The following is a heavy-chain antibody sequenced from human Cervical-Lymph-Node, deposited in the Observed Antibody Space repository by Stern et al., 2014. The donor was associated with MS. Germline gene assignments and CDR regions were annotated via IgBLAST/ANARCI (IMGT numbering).Heavy chain of an antibody. CDR2: IGCVGIT. V-gene: IGHV4-30-4*01. CDR3: ARDTAFFGGLGYGMDV. D-gene: IGHD3-10*01. Sequence: QLKLKESCPELVKPSQTLSLTCTVSGGSFSSGDYSWSWIRQPTGKGLELNGYIGCVGITSYNPSSKCRVTMSLDASKNRFPLELSSVTATDTAVYYCARDTAFFGGLGYGMDVWGQGTTVTVSS. J-gene: IGHJ6*02. CDR1: GGSFSSGDYS.